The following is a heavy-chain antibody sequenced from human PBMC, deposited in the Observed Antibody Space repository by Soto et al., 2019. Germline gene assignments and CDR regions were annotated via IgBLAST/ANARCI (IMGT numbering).Heavy chain of an antibody. CDR1: GFTFSSYA. D-gene: IGHD3-22*01. V-gene: IGHV3-30-3*01. CDR3: ARSPLDSSGYPNY. J-gene: IGHJ4*02. CDR2: ISYDGSNK. Sequence: QPGGSLRLSCAASGFTFSSYAMHWVRQAPGKGLEWVAVISYDGSNKYYADSVKGRFTISRDNSKNTLYLQMNSLRAEDTAVYYCARSPLDSSGYPNYWGQGTLVTVSS.